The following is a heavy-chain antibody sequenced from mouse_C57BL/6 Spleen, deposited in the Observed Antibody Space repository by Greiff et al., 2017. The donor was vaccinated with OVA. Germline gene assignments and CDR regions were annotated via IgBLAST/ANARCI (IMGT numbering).Heavy chain of an antibody. Sequence: QVQLQQSGAELVKPGASVKMSCKASGYTFTSYWITWVKQRPGQGLEWIGDIYPGSGSTNYNEKFKSKATLTVDTSSSTAYMQLSSLTSEDSAVYYCARSGYYGHYYAMDYWGQGTSVTVSS. CDR1: GYTFTSYW. CDR2: IYPGSGST. CDR3: ARSGYYGHYYAMDY. J-gene: IGHJ4*01. V-gene: IGHV1-55*01. D-gene: IGHD1-1*01.